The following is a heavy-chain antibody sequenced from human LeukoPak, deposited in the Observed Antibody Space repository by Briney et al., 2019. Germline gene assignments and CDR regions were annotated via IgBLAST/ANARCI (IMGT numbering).Heavy chain of an antibody. D-gene: IGHD5/OR15-5a*01. Sequence: ASVKVSCKASGYTFTNYGISWVRQAPGQGLEWMVWISAYSGYTHYAQKIQGRVTVTTEASTSTAYMELRSLTSYDTAVYYCARDAVSTTTAGGIDYWGQGTLVTVSS. CDR3: ARDAVSTTTAGGIDY. CDR1: GYTFTNYG. V-gene: IGHV1-18*01. CDR2: ISAYSGYT. J-gene: IGHJ4*02.